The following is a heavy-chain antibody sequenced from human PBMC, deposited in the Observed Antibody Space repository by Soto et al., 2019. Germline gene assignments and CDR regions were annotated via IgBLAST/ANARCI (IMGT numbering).Heavy chain of an antibody. CDR3: AREVQVRTPAFVY. V-gene: IGHV1-69*19. Sequence: QVQLVQSGAEMKKPGSSVKVSCQSSGGTFNTYAMNWVRQAPGQGPEWMGDISPMFGAANYAPKFQGRVTIIADESTGTSYMQLSSLTSEDTALYFCAREVQVRTPAFVYWGQGTLVTVSS. CDR2: ISPMFGAA. D-gene: IGHD3-10*01. CDR1: GGTFNTYA. J-gene: IGHJ4*02.